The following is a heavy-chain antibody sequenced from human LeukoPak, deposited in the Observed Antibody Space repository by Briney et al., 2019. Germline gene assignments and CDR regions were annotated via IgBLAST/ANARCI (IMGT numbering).Heavy chain of an antibody. J-gene: IGHJ4*02. CDR2: IIPILDVT. Sequence: ASVKVSCKASGGTFTNYAINWVRQAPGQGFEWMGRIIPILDVTNYAQKFQGRVTITADQSTSTAYMELSSLRSEDTAVYYCARGGGVDILTGFQYWGQGTLVTVSS. V-gene: IGHV1-69*04. D-gene: IGHD3-9*01. CDR1: GGTFTNYA. CDR3: ARGGGVDILTGFQY.